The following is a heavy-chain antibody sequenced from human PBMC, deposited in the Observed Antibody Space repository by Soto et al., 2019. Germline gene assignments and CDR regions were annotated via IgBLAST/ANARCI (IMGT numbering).Heavy chain of an antibody. CDR1: GFTVGNNY. Sequence: EVHLVESGGGLIQPGGSLRLSCAASGFTVGNNYMNWVRQAPGKGLEWVSLMYSGGGTYYADSVKGRFTMSRDSSKNTLYRQLNSLRAEDTAMYYCATSPSVGVWGQGTRVTVSS. CDR3: ATSPSVGV. CDR2: MYSGGGT. D-gene: IGHD6-19*01. J-gene: IGHJ6*02. V-gene: IGHV3-53*01.